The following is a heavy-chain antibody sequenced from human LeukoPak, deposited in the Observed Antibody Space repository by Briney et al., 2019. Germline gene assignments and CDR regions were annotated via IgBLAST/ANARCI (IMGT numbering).Heavy chain of an antibody. D-gene: IGHD4-17*01. CDR3: ARMTTVPYNWFDP. CDR1: GGSISSGGYY. J-gene: IGHJ5*02. V-gene: IGHV3-66*01. CDR2: IYSGGST. Sequence: LSLTCTVSGGSISSGGYYWSWVRQAPGKGLEWVSVIYSGGSTYYADSVKGRFTISRDNSKNTLYLQMNSLRAEDTAVYYCARMTTVPYNWFDPWGQGTLVTVSS.